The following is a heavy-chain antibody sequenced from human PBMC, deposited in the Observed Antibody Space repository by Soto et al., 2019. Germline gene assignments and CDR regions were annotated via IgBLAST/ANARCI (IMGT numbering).Heavy chain of an antibody. Sequence: GGSLRLSCAASGFTFSSYGIHWVRQAPGKGLEWVAVISYDGSNKYYADSVKGRFTISRDNSKNTLYLQMNSLRAEDTAVYYCAKAPSPVRINWFDPWGQGTLVTVSS. CDR3: AKAPSPVRINWFDP. J-gene: IGHJ5*02. V-gene: IGHV3-30*18. CDR1: GFTFSSYG. CDR2: ISYDGSNK. D-gene: IGHD3-10*01.